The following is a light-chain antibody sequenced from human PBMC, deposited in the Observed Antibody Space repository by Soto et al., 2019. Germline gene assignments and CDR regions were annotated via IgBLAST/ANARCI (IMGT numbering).Light chain of an antibody. CDR2: LGS. V-gene: IGKV2-28*01. CDR3: MQDLQTLT. J-gene: IGKJ5*01. Sequence: DIVMTQSPLSLPVTPGEPASISCRSSQSLLHSNGYNYLDWYLQKPGQSPQLLIYLGSNRASWVPDRFSGSGSGTDFTLNISRVEAEDVGVYYCMQDLQTLTFGQGTRLEI. CDR1: QSLLHSNGYNY.